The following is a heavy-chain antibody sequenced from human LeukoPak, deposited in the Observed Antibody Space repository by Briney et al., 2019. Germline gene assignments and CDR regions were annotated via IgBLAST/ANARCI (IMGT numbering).Heavy chain of an antibody. J-gene: IGHJ4*02. CDR1: GFIVSGNY. CDR3: ARGYSGSQHAFDY. D-gene: IGHD1-26*01. CDR2: IYSDGST. Sequence: PGGSLRLSCAASGFIVSGNYMSWVRQAPGKGLEWVSVIYSDGSTDFADSVKGRFTISRDKSKNTLHLQMNSLRGEDTAVYFCARGYSGSQHAFDYWGQGTLVTVSS. V-gene: IGHV3-66*01.